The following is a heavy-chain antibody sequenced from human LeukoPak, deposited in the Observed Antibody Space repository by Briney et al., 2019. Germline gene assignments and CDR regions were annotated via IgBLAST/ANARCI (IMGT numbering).Heavy chain of an antibody. Sequence: SETLSLTCAVHGGSFSGYYWSWIRQPPGKGLEWIGEINHSGSINYNPSLKSRVTISVDTSKNQFSLKLSSVTAADTAVYYCARGYGYDYVWGSYPHHYYGMDVWGQGTTVTVSS. D-gene: IGHD3-16*02. CDR2: INHSGSI. V-gene: IGHV4-34*01. CDR1: GGSFSGYY. J-gene: IGHJ6*02. CDR3: ARGYGYDYVWGSYPHHYYGMDV.